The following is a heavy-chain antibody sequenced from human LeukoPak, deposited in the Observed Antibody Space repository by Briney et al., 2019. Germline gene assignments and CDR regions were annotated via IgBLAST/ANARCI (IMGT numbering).Heavy chain of an antibody. CDR2: IYNTGAT. CDR3: ARIEWERLGRAFDI. D-gene: IGHD1-26*01. CDR1: GFTVSDNY. Sequence: PGGSLRLFCAASGFTVSDNYMTWVRQAPGKGLEWVSSIYNTGATHYAESVKGRFTISRDNSKNTLFLQMNSLRAEDMAVYYCARIEWERLGRAFDIWGQGTMVTVSS. V-gene: IGHV3-53*01. J-gene: IGHJ3*02.